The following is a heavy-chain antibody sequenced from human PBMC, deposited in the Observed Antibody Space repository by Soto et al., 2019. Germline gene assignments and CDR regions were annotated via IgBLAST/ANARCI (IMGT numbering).Heavy chain of an antibody. J-gene: IGHJ3*02. CDR1: GFTFSSYS. CDR3: AKLPPVRYLDWLLSSDAFDI. Sequence: EVQLVESGGGLIKPGGSLRLSCAASGFTFSSYSMNWVRQAPGKGLEWVSSISSSSSYIYYADSVKGRFTISRDNATNSLYLQMNSLRAEATAVYYGAKLPPVRYLDWLLSSDAFDIWGQGTMVTVSS. CDR2: ISSSSSYI. D-gene: IGHD3-9*01. V-gene: IGHV3-21*01.